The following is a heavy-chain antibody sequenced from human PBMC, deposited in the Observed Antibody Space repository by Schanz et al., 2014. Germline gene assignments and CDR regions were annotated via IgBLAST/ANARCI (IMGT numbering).Heavy chain of an antibody. CDR1: GFTFSSYL. CDR3: ARYGFRKFGVVYGLAV. Sequence: EVQLVESGGGLVQPGGSLTLSCAASGFTFSSYLMSWVRQAPGKGLEWISYVSSYDTTVSYADSVKGRFTISRDNAKNSVYLQMNSLRVEDTAVYYCARYGFRKFGVVYGLAVWGQGTTVTVS. D-gene: IGHD3-3*01. V-gene: IGHV3-48*04. J-gene: IGHJ6*02. CDR2: VSSYDTTV.